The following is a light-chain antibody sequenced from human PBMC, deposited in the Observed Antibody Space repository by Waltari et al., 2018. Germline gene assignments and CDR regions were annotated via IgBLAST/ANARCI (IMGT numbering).Light chain of an antibody. CDR2: DTS. CDR1: TGAVTSGHY. Sequence: QAVLTQEPSVTVSPGGTVTLTCGSSTGAVTSGHYPYWFQQKPGQAPRTLISDTSNKHSWTPARLSGSLRGGKAVLTLSGAHLEDEADYYCMLSYSGSWVFSGGTKLTVL. V-gene: IGLV7-46*01. J-gene: IGLJ3*02. CDR3: MLSYSGSWV.